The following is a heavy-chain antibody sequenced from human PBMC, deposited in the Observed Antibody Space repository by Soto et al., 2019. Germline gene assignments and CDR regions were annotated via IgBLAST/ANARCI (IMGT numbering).Heavy chain of an antibody. V-gene: IGHV3-9*01. J-gene: IGHJ4*02. CDR2: ISCNSYSI. CDR3: AKTGDGYKYDFFGDY. CDR1: GFKFEDYA. Sequence: EVQLVESGGGLVQPGRSLRLSCEASGFKFEDYAMNWVRQVPGKGLEWVSGISCNSYSIGDADSVKGRFTISRDNTKNSLYLPMNSMRAADTAFYYCAKTGDGYKYDFFGDYWGQGTLVTVSS. D-gene: IGHD5-18*01.